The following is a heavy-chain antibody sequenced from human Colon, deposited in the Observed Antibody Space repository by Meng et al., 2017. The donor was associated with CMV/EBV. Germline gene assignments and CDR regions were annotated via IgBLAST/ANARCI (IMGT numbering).Heavy chain of an antibody. Sequence: ETLSLTCAASGFSFSDYAMGWVRQAPGKGLDWVSAITGRSTDTFYADSVKGRFTIFRDNSNSTLYLQMSGLRAADTAVYYCAKESGYGFLGSNYFDSWGQGALVTVSS. CDR1: GFSFSDYA. CDR3: AKESGYGFLGSNYFDS. J-gene: IGHJ4*02. D-gene: IGHD3-9*01. V-gene: IGHV3-23*01. CDR2: ITGRSTDT.